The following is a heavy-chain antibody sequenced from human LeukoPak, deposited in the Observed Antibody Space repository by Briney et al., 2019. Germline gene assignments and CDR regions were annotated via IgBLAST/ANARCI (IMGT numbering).Heavy chain of an antibody. V-gene: IGHV3-11*01. CDR1: GFTFSDYY. CDR2: ISSSGSTI. D-gene: IGHD3-22*01. CDR3: AKALRTEYYDSSGYYYQGSAFDI. J-gene: IGHJ3*02. Sequence: GGSLRLSCAASGFTFSDYYMSWIRQAPGKGLEWVSYISSSGSTIYYADSVKGRFTISRDNAKNSLYLQMNSLRAEDTAVYYCAKALRTEYYDSSGYYYQGSAFDIWGQGTMVTVSS.